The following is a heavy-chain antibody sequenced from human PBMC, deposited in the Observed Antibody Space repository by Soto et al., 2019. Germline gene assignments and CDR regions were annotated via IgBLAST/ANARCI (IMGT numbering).Heavy chain of an antibody. V-gene: IGHV4-34*01. CDR1: GGSFSGYY. CDR3: ARASWGILTGYYDWFDP. J-gene: IGHJ5*02. D-gene: IGHD3-9*01. CDR2: INHSGST. Sequence: SETLSLTCAVYGGSFSGYYWSWIRQPPGKGLEWIGEINHSGSTNYNPSLKSRVNISVDTSKNQFSLKLSSVTAADTAVYYCARASWGILTGYYDWFDPWGQGTLVTVSS.